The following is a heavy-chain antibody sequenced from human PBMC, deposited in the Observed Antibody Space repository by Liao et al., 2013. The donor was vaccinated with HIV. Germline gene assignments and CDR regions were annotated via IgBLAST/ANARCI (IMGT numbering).Heavy chain of an antibody. CDR3: ARVDQYYDFWSGYENWFDP. CDR1: GDSISSGSYY. D-gene: IGHD3-3*01. Sequence: VQLQESGPGLVKPSQTLSLTCTVSGDSISSGSYYWSWIRQPAGKGLEWIGRIYTSGSTNYNPSLKSRVTMSVDTSKNQFSLKLSSVTAADTAVYYCARVDQYYDFWSGYENWFDPWGQGTLVTVSS. CDR2: IYTSGST. J-gene: IGHJ5*02. V-gene: IGHV4-61*02.